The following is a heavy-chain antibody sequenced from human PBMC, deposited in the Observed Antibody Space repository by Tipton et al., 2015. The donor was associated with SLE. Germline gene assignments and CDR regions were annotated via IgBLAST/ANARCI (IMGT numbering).Heavy chain of an antibody. Sequence: TLSLTCTVSGGSISSGDYYWSWIRQPPGKGLEWIGYIYYSGGTNYNPSLKSRVTISVDTSKNQFSLKLSSVTAADTAVYYCARDLGSSGSFDYWGQGTLVTVSS. J-gene: IGHJ4*02. CDR2: IYYSGGT. V-gene: IGHV4-61*08. D-gene: IGHD6-13*01. CDR3: ARDLGSSGSFDY. CDR1: GGSISSGDYY.